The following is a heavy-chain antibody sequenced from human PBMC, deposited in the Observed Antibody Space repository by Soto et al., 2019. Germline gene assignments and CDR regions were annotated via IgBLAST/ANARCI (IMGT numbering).Heavy chain of an antibody. J-gene: IGHJ6*02. Sequence: LSLTCTVSGGSISSSSYYWGWIRQPPGKGLEWIGSIYYSGSTYYNPSLKSRVTISVDTSKNQFSLKLSSVTAADTAVYYCARLVVGATRYGMDVWGQGTTVTVSS. D-gene: IGHD1-26*01. V-gene: IGHV4-39*01. CDR2: IYYSGST. CDR1: GGSISSSSYY. CDR3: ARLVVGATRYGMDV.